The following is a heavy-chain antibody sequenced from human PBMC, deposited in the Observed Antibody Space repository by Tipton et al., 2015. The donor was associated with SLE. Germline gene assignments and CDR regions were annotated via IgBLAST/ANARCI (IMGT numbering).Heavy chain of an antibody. J-gene: IGHJ6*02. CDR2: IIPILASA. CDR3: ARLTGYCRDESCYSKLGYFYGLDV. D-gene: IGHD5-24*01. Sequence: QVQLVQSGSELKKPGASVKVSCKASGGTFSSYAISWVRQAPGLGLEWVGGIIPILASANYAQKFQGRVTIIADESTGTAYMELSSLRSEDTALYYCARLTGYCRDESCYSKLGYFYGLDVWGQGTTVTVSS. V-gene: IGHV1-69*01. CDR1: GGTFSSYA.